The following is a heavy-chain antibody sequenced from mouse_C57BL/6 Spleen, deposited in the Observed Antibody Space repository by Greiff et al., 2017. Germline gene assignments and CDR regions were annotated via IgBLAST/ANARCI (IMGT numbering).Heavy chain of an antibody. V-gene: IGHV5-6*01. CDR2: ISSGGSYT. D-gene: IGHD2-4*01. CDR1: GFTFSSYG. J-gene: IGHJ2*01. CDR3: ARHYDYDGIDY. Sequence: EVKLQESGGDLVKPGGSLKLSCAASGFTFSSYGMSWVRQTPDKRLEWVATISSGGSYTYYPDSVKGRFTISRDNAKNTLYLQMSSLKSEDTAMYYCARHYDYDGIDYWGQGTTLTVSS.